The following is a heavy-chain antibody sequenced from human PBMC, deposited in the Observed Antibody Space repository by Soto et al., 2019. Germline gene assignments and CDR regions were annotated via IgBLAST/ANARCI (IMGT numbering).Heavy chain of an antibody. V-gene: IGHV4-4*09. CDR2: IFHSGST. Sequence: SETLSLTCTVSDASMNAFYWSWIRLPPGKGLEWIGYIFHSGSTIYNPSLKSRVTMSINTSKNQFSLNLDSVTASDTAVYFCAGFKWNDGDYFDLWAQGTLVTVSS. D-gene: IGHD1-1*01. CDR3: AGFKWNDGDYFDL. J-gene: IGHJ4*02. CDR1: DASMNAFY.